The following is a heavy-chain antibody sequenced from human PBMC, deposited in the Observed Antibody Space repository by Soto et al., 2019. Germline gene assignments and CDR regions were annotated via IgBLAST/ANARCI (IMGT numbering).Heavy chain of an antibody. J-gene: IGHJ5*02. CDR2: ISSNGGST. V-gene: IGHV3-64D*06. CDR1: GFTFSSYA. CDR3: VKGRSSSWYDWFDP. Sequence: GSLRLSCSASGFTFSSYAMHWVRQAPGKGLEYVSAISSNGGSTYYADSVKGRSTISRDNSKNTLYLQMSSLRAEDTAVYYCVKGRSSSWYDWFDPWGQGTLVTVSS. D-gene: IGHD6-13*01.